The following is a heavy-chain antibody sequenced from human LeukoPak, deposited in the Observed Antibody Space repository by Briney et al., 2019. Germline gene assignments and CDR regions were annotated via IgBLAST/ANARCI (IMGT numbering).Heavy chain of an antibody. J-gene: IGHJ4*02. CDR1: GGSFSGYY. CDR2: INHSGST. CDR3: ARGWQGYYDSSGYYLLDY. V-gene: IGHV4-34*01. D-gene: IGHD3-22*01. Sequence: SETLSLTCAVYGGSFSGYYWSWIRQPPGKGLEWIGEINHSGSTNYNPSLKSRVTISVDTSKNQLSLQLSSMTAADTALYYCARGWQGYYDSSGYYLLDYWGQGTLVTVSS.